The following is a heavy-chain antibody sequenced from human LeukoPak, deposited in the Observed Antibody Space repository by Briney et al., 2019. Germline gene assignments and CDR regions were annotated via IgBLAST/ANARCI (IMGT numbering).Heavy chain of an antibody. CDR2: INSDGSST. J-gene: IGHJ4*02. CDR3: ARGRLYYGSGSYSIPPDY. CDR1: GFTFSSYW. D-gene: IGHD3-10*01. V-gene: IGHV3-74*01. Sequence: GGSLRLSCAASGFTFSSYWMHWVRQAPGKGLVWVSRINSDGSSTSYADSVKGRFTISRDNAKNTLYLQMNSLRAEDTAVYYYARGRLYYGSGSYSIPPDYWGQGTLVTVSS.